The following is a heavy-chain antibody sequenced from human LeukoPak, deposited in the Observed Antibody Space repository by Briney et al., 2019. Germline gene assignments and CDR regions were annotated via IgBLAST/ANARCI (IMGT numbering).Heavy chain of an antibody. CDR3: ASLRGAMIVVVIT. J-gene: IGHJ5*02. CDR1: GGSISSSSYY. CDR2: IYYSRST. D-gene: IGHD3-22*01. V-gene: IGHV4-39*01. Sequence: PSETLSLTCTVSGGSISSSSYYWGWIRQPPGKGLEWIGSIYYSRSTYYNPSLKSRVTISVDTSKNQFSLKLSSVTAADTAVYYCASLRGAMIVVVITWGQGTLVTVSS.